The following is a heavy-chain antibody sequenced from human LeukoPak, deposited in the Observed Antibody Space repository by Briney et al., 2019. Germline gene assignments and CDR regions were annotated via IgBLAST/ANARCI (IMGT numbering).Heavy chain of an antibody. Sequence: SETLSLTCTVSGGSISSYYWSWIRQPAGKGLEWIGRFHTSGSTNYNPSLKSRVTMSGDTSKNQFSLKLSSVTAADTAVYYCARDTYYYDSSGYVSGDYWGQGTLVTVSS. D-gene: IGHD3-22*01. V-gene: IGHV4-4*07. CDR2: FHTSGST. CDR3: ARDTYYYDSSGYVSGDY. J-gene: IGHJ4*02. CDR1: GGSISSYY.